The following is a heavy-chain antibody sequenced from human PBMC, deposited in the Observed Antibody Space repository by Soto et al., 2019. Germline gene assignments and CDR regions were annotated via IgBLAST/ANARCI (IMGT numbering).Heavy chain of an antibody. Sequence: GGSLRLSCAASGFTFSILAMGWVRQAPGKGLEWVSVIDYTGGTTYYTDSVKGRFIISRDNSKKILYLQMNSLRTEDTAIYYCAKDATRTSGWYYFDYWGRGALVTVSS. CDR3: AKDATRTSGWYYFDY. J-gene: IGHJ4*02. V-gene: IGHV3-23*01. CDR2: IDYTGGTT. D-gene: IGHD6-19*01. CDR1: GFTFSILA.